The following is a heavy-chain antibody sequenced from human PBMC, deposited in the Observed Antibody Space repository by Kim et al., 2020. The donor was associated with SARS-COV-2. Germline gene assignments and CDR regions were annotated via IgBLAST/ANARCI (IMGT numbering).Heavy chain of an antibody. CDR2: IYHSGTT. CDR1: GGSISSNNW. CDR3: ARPVAGSVWDV. J-gene: IGHJ6*02. V-gene: IGHV4-4*02. D-gene: IGHD6-19*01. Sequence: SETLSLTCRVSGGSISSNNWWSWVRQPPGKGLEWIGDIYHSGTTNYNPSLKSRVTISVDKSKNQFFLNLRSIIAADTGVYYCARPVAGSVWDVWGQGSTVTVAS.